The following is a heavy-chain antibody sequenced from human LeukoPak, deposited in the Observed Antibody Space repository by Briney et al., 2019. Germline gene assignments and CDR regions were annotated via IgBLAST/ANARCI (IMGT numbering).Heavy chain of an antibody. CDR3: ASASSHRIAAGGDY. CDR1: GFMFTNYW. CDR2: ISNDGSSR. D-gene: IGHD6-13*01. J-gene: IGHJ4*01. V-gene: IGHV3-74*01. Sequence: GGSLRLSSEASGFMFTNYWMHWVRQGQGKGLVWVSRISNDGSSRHYADSVKGRFTISRDNSKNMMYLQMNSLRAEDTAVYYCASASSHRIAAGGDYWGHGTLVTVSS.